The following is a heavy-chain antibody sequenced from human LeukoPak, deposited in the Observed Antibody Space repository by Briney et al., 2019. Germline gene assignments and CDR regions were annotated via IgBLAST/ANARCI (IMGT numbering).Heavy chain of an antibody. D-gene: IGHD3-3*01. CDR3: ARVGYDFWSGYFSSGYHMDV. CDR2: FDPEDGET. V-gene: IGHV1-24*01. CDR1: GYTLTELS. Sequence: GASVKVSCKVSGYTLTELSMHWVRQAPGKGLEWMGGFDPEDGETIYAQKFQGRVTMTTDTSTSTAYMELRSLRSDDTAVYYCARVGYDFWSGYFSSGYHMDVWGKGTTVTVSS. J-gene: IGHJ6*03.